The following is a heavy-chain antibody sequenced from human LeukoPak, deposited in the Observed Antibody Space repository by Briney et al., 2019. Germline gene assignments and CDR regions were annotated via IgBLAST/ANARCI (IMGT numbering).Heavy chain of an antibody. Sequence: SETLSLTCTVSGGSISSYYWSWIRQPPGKGLEWIGYIYYSGSTNYNPSLKSRVTISVDASKNQFSLKLSSVTAADTAVYYCARGIMVRGVISRFDPWGQGTLVTVSS. CDR3: ARGIMVRGVISRFDP. J-gene: IGHJ5*02. V-gene: IGHV4-59*01. CDR2: IYYSGST. D-gene: IGHD3-10*01. CDR1: GGSISSYY.